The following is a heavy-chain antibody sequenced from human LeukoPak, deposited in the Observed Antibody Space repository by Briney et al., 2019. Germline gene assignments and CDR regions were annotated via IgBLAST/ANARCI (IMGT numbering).Heavy chain of an antibody. Sequence: PSETLSLTCTVSGGSISSYYWSWIRQPPGKGLEWIAYVYYSDITHYNPSLKSRASISVDTSKNQFSLRLTSVTAADTAVYYCTRAASSGPLFTYHMDVWGKGTTVTVSS. CDR2: VYYSDIT. D-gene: IGHD3-22*01. J-gene: IGHJ6*03. CDR1: GGSISSYY. V-gene: IGHV4-59*01. CDR3: TRAASSGPLFTYHMDV.